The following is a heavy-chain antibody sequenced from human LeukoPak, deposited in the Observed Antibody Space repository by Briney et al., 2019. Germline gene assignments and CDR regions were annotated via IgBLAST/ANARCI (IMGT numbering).Heavy chain of an antibody. CDR1: GFTFSSYG. J-gene: IGHJ4*02. Sequence: SGRSLRLSCAASGFTFSSYGMHWVRQAPGKGLEWVAVIWYDGSNKYYADSVKGRFTISRDNSKNTLYLQMNSLRAEDTAVYYCARDSGSGGSCLAYWGQGTLVTVSS. CDR2: IWYDGSNK. D-gene: IGHD2-15*01. CDR3: ARDSGSGGSCLAY. V-gene: IGHV3-33*01.